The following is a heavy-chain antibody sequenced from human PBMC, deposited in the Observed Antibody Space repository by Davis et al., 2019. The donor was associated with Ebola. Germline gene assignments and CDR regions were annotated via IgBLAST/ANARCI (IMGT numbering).Heavy chain of an antibody. J-gene: IGHJ3*02. CDR2: ISGSGGST. Sequence: GGSLRLSCAASGFTFSSYAMSWVRQAPGKGLEWVSAISGSGGSTYYADSVKGRFTISRDNSKNTLYLQMNSLRAEDTAVYYCAKVRYDFWTGYYTRADAFDIWGQGTMVTVSS. CDR3: AKVRYDFWTGYYTRADAFDI. V-gene: IGHV3-23*01. CDR1: GFTFSSYA. D-gene: IGHD3-3*01.